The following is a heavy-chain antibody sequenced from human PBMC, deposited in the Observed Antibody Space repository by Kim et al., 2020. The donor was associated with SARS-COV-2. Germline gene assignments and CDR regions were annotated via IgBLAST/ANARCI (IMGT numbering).Heavy chain of an antibody. CDR3: AKTYVWGSYRPSYFDY. J-gene: IGHJ4*02. Sequence: GGSLRLSCAASGFTFSSYAMSWVRQAPGKGLEWVSAISGSGGSTYYADSVKGRFTISRDNSKNTLYLQMNSLRAEDTAVYYCAKTYVWGSYRPSYFDYWGQGTLVTVSS. CDR2: ISGSGGST. D-gene: IGHD3-16*02. CDR1: GFTFSSYA. V-gene: IGHV3-23*01.